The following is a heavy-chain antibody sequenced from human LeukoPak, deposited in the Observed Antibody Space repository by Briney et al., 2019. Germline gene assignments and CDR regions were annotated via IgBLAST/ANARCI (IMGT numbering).Heavy chain of an antibody. Sequence: GGSLRLSCAASGFTFSDYDMGWVRQAPGKGLQWISYISSSGVSAYYADSVKGRFIISRDNAKNTLYLYMNILRAEDTAMYYCVISLNTVIVSPYYFDSWGQGTLVTVSS. V-gene: IGHV3-11*04. D-gene: IGHD5-18*01. J-gene: IGHJ4*02. CDR1: GFTFSDYD. CDR2: ISSSGVSA. CDR3: VISLNTVIVSPYYFDS.